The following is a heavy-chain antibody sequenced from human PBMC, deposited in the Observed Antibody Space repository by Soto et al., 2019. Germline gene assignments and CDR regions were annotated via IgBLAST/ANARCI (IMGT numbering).Heavy chain of an antibody. J-gene: IGHJ5*02. D-gene: IGHD3-3*01. Sequence: QVQLQESGPGLVKPSQTLSLTCTVSGGSISSGGYYWSWIRQHPGKGLEWIGYIYYSGSTYYNPSLKSRVTISVDTSKNQFSLKLSSVTAADTAVYYCARGAFITIFGVVTTNWCDPWGQGTLVTVSS. CDR2: IYYSGST. V-gene: IGHV4-31*03. CDR1: GGSISSGGYY. CDR3: ARGAFITIFGVVTTNWCDP.